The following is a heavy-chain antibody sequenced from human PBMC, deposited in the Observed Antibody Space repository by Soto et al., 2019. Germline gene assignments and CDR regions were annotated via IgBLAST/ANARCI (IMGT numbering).Heavy chain of an antibody. V-gene: IGHV1-46*01. J-gene: IGHJ4*02. CDR2: INPNGGST. CDR3: AHTWGHCSGGTCNLFDHYFDF. CDR1: ADTFTSYY. Sequence: GASVKVSCKAPADTFTSYYIHWVRQAPGHGLEWMGIINPNGGSTRFAQTFQGRITMTTDTSTSTVYMELRSLRSEDTATYYCAHTWGHCSGGTCNLFDHYFDFWGQGTLVTVSS. D-gene: IGHD2-15*01.